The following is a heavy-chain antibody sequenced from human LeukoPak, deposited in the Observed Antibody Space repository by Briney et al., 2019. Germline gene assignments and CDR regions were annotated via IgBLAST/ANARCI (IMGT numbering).Heavy chain of an antibody. CDR3: VRPSHYYGSGSYYELDY. CDR2: ISSSGSTI. D-gene: IGHD3-10*01. J-gene: IGHJ4*02. Sequence: GGSLRLSCAASGFTFSSYEMNWVRQAPGKGLEWVSYISSSGSTIYYADSVKGRFTISRDNSKNTLYLQMNSLRAEDTAVYYCVRPSHYYGSGSYYELDYWGQGTLVTVSS. V-gene: IGHV3-48*03. CDR1: GFTFSSYE.